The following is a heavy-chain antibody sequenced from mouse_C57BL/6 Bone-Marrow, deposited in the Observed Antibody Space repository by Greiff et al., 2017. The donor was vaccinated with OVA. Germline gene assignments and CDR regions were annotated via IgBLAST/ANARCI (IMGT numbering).Heavy chain of an antibody. Sequence: QVHVKQSGAELARPGASVKLSCKASGYTFTSYGISWVKQRTGQGLEWIGEIYPRSGNTYYNEKFKGKATLTADKSSSTAYMELRSLTSEDSAVYFCARLGRWLMDYWGQGTSVTVSS. J-gene: IGHJ4*01. D-gene: IGHD4-1*01. V-gene: IGHV1-81*01. CDR1: GYTFTSYG. CDR2: IYPRSGNT. CDR3: ARLGRWLMDY.